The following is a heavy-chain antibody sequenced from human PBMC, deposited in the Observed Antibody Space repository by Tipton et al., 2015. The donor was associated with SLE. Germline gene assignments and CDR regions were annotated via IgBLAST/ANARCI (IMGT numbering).Heavy chain of an antibody. J-gene: IGHJ2*01. Sequence: TLSLTCTVSGYSFSSYYWSWIRQPPGKGLEWIGYIYYSGSTNYNPSLKSRVTISVDTSKNQFSLKLSSVTAADTAVYYCARDRRLIAAPSFWWYFDLWGRGTLVTVSS. D-gene: IGHD6-13*01. CDR3: ARDRRLIAAPSFWWYFDL. CDR2: IYYSGST. V-gene: IGHV4-4*08. CDR1: GYSFSSYY.